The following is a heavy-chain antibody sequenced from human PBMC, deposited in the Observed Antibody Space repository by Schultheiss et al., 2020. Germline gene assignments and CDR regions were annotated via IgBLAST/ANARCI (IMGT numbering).Heavy chain of an antibody. J-gene: IGHJ4*02. V-gene: IGHV1-3*01. CDR1: GGTFSSYA. CDR2: INAGNGNT. CDR3: ARDLPSGSWVY. Sequence: GSVKVSCKASGGTFSSYAISWVRQAPGQRLEWMGWINAGNGNTKYSQKFQGRVTITRDTSASTAYMELSSLRSEDTAVYYCARDLPSGSWVYWGQGTLVTVSS. D-gene: IGHD6-13*01.